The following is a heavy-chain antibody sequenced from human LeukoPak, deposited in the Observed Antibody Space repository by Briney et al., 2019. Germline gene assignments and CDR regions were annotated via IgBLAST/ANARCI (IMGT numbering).Heavy chain of an antibody. V-gene: IGHV4-34*01. CDR2: INHSGST. CDR3: ARGLSAAGNGY. D-gene: IGHD6-13*01. Sequence: SETLSLTCAVYGGSFSGYYWSWIRQPPGKGLEWIGEINHSGSTNYNPSLKSRVTISVDTSKNQSSLKLSSVTAADTAVYYCARGLSAAGNGYWGQGTLVTVSS. J-gene: IGHJ4*02. CDR1: GGSFSGYY.